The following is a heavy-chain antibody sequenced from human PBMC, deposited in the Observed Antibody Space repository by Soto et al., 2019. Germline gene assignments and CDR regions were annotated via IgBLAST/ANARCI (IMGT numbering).Heavy chain of an antibody. D-gene: IGHD1-7*01. J-gene: IGHJ6*02. CDR1: GYTLTELS. CDR3: ATVMYNCNFRDYYYGMDV. Sequence: ASVKVSCKVSGYTLTELSMHWVRQAPGKGLEWMGGFDPEDGETIYAQKFQGRVTMTEDTSTDTAYMELSSLRSEDTAVYYCATVMYNCNFRDYYYGMDVWGQGTTVIVSS. V-gene: IGHV1-24*01. CDR2: FDPEDGET.